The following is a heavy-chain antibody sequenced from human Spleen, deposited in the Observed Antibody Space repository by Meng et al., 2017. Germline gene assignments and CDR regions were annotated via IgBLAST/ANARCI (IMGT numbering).Heavy chain of an antibody. J-gene: IGHJ4*02. D-gene: IGHD5-24*01. CDR3: ARNYDY. Sequence: GQLQESGQGLVGPSGTLSPTCTVPGGSVSSGSHFWSWIRQPPGRGLEWIAYIYYSGGTNYNPSLKSRVTISIDASKNQFSLKMNSVTAADTAVYYCARNYDYWGQGTLVTVSS. V-gene: IGHV4-61*01. CDR2: IYYSGGT. CDR1: GGSVSSGSHF.